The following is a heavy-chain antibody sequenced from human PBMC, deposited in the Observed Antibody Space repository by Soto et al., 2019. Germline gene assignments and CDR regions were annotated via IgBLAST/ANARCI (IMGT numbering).Heavy chain of an antibody. CDR2: IYYSGST. J-gene: IGHJ6*03. D-gene: IGHD2-2*01. V-gene: IGHV4-59*01. CDR1: GGSISSYY. CDR3: ARADQLDYYYYMDV. Sequence: QVQLQESGPGLVKPSETLSLTCTVSGGSISSYYWSWIRQPPGKELEWIGYIYYSGSTNYNPSLKSRVTISVDTSKNQFSLKLSSVTAADTAVYYCARADQLDYYYYMDVWGKGTTVTVSS.